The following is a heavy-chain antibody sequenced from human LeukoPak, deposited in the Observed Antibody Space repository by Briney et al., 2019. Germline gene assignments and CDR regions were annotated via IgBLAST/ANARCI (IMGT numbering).Heavy chain of an antibody. CDR3: ARRTVMFPYDY. V-gene: IGHV1-46*01. CDR2: INPSGGST. J-gene: IGHJ4*02. Sequence: ASVKVSCKASGYTFTSYYMHWVRQAPGQGLEWMGIINPSGGSTSYAQKFQGRVTMTRDMSTSTVYMELSSLRSEDTAVYYCARRTVMFPYDYWGQGTLVTVSS. CDR1: GYTFTSYY. D-gene: IGHD4-17*01.